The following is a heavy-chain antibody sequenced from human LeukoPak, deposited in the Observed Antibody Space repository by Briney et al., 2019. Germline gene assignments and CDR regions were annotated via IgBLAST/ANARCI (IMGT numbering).Heavy chain of an antibody. D-gene: IGHD6-13*01. Sequence: SETLSLTCTVTGGSISSGNYYWSWIRQPAGKGLEWIGRIYTSGSANYNPSLRSRVTISVDTSKNQFSPKLSSVTAADTAVYYCARISSSSLGFDPWGQGTLVTVSS. J-gene: IGHJ5*02. CDR2: IYTSGSA. CDR3: ARISSSSLGFDP. V-gene: IGHV4-61*02. CDR1: GGSISSGNYY.